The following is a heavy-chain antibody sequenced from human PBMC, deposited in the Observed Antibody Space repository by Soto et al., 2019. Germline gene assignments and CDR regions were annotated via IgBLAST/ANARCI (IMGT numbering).Heavy chain of an antibody. J-gene: IGHJ3*02. Sequence: LSLTCAASGLTFSSYAMSWVRPAPGKGLEWVSAISGSGGSTYYADSVKGRFTISRDNSKNTLYLQMNSLRAEDTAVYYCAKDDGYCSSTSCLDAFDIWGQGTMVTVSS. D-gene: IGHD2-2*03. V-gene: IGHV3-23*01. CDR1: GLTFSSYA. CDR3: AKDDGYCSSTSCLDAFDI. CDR2: ISGSGGST.